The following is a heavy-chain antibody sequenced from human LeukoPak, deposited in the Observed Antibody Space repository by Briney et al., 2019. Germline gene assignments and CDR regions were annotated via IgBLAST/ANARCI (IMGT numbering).Heavy chain of an antibody. V-gene: IGHV1-8*01. CDR1: GYTFTSYE. J-gene: IGHJ5*02. D-gene: IGHD3-3*01. Sequence: ASVKVSCKASGYTFTSYEINWVRRATGQGLEWMGWMNPNSGNTGYAQKFQGRVTMTRNTSISTAYMELSSLRSEDTAVYYCARYDFWSGSPAVKWFDPWGQGTLVTVSS. CDR3: ARYDFWSGSPAVKWFDP. CDR2: MNPNSGNT.